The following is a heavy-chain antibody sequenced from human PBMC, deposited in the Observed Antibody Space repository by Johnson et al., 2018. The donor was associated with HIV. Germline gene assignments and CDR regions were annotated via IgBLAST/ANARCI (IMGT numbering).Heavy chain of an antibody. CDR2: IYSGGST. Sequence: VQLVESGGGLIQPGGSLRLSCAASGFTVSSNYMSWVRQAPGKGLEWVSVIYSGGSTYYADSVKGRFTISRDNSKNTLYLQMNSRRAEDTAVYYCAREVAGDYGDSPGAFDIWGQGTMVTVSS. D-gene: IGHD4-17*01. V-gene: IGHV3-53*01. CDR1: GFTVSSNY. J-gene: IGHJ3*02. CDR3: AREVAGDYGDSPGAFDI.